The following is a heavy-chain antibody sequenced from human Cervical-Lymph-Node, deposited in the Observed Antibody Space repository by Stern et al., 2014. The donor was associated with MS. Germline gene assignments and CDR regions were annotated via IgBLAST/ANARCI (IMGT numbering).Heavy chain of an antibody. J-gene: IGHJ4*02. CDR2: IYYSGFT. D-gene: IGHD1-26*01. V-gene: IGHV4-39*01. Sequence: QLQLQESGPGLVKPSATLSLTCTVSGGSISSSTYYWAWLRQPPGKGLEWIGYIYYSGFTYYNPSLKSRVTISVDMSKNQFSLKLSSVTAADTAIYYCARHDSVPRPSQLYSARDRGPGYFDYWGQGTLVTVSS. CDR1: GGSISSSTYY. CDR3: ARHDSVPRPSQLYSARDRGPGYFDY.